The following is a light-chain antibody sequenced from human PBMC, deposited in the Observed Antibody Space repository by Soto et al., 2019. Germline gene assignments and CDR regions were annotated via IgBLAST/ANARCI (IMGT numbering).Light chain of an antibody. CDR2: EVS. V-gene: IGLV2-14*01. Sequence: QSALTQPASVSGSPGQSITISCTGTSNDVGGYDYVSWYQQHPGQVPKLMIYEVSNRPSGVSHRFSGSKSGNTASLTISGLQAEDEADYYCNSYTSSSTWVFGGGTKLTVL. J-gene: IGLJ3*02. CDR3: NSYTSSSTWV. CDR1: SNDVGGYDY.